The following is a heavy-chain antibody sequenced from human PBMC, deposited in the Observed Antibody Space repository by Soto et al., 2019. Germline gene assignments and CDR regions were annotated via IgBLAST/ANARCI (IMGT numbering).Heavy chain of an antibody. CDR2: IITSGGET. D-gene: IGHD6-19*01. Sequence: PGGPLTLSCAATGFTFNDYSMNWVRQAPGKGLEWVSTIITSGGETYYADSVKGRFTISRDNSKNTLYVQMNSLRAEDTAVYYCARGSFGSGWGHRFDHWGQGPRVTVS. V-gene: IGHV3-23*01. CDR3: ARGSFGSGWGHRFDH. CDR1: GFTFNDYS. J-gene: IGHJ4*02.